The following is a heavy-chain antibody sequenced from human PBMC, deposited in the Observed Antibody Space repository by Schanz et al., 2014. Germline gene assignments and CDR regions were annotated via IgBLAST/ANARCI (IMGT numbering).Heavy chain of an antibody. CDR2: VPFDGSQK. J-gene: IGHJ4*02. D-gene: IGHD2-2*01. CDR1: GLIFSNYV. Sequence: QVQLVESGGGLVQPGGSLKLSCAASGLIFSNYVMSWVRQAPGKGLEWVAFVPFDGSQKFYADSVKGRFTISRDNSKNTVYLQMNSLRPGDTAVYYCARESSNDIVLVPGAVFDHWGQGILVTVSS. CDR3: ARESSNDIVLVPGAVFDH. V-gene: IGHV3-30*03.